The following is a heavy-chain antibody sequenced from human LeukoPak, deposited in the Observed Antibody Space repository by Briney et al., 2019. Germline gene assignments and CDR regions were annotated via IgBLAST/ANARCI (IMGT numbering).Heavy chain of an antibody. J-gene: IGHJ1*01. V-gene: IGHV4-30-2*01. D-gene: IGHD2-15*01. CDR3: ASVPLGYCSGGSCYGEYFQH. CDR1: GGSISSGGYY. CDR2: IYHSGST. Sequence: SETLSLTCTVSGGSISSGGYYWSWIRQPPGKGLEWIGYIYHSGSTYYNPSLKSRVTISVDRSKNQFSLKLSSVTAADTAVYYCASVPLGYCSGGSCYGEYFQHWGQGTLVTVSS.